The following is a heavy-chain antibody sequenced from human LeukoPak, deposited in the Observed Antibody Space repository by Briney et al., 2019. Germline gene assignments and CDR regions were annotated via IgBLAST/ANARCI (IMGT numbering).Heavy chain of an antibody. J-gene: IGHJ4*02. CDR1: GFTFTSYV. D-gene: IGHD2-15*01. CDR3: GKPSGPYFPFDY. Sequence: GGSLRLSCAASGFTFTSYVMSWVRQAPGQGGEGVSSISRTGDSPYYPSSVKGRVAISRDNSENTVYLQMNSLRAEDTAVYYCGKPSGPYFPFDYWGQGTLVTVSS. CDR2: ISRTGDSP. V-gene: IGHV3-23*01.